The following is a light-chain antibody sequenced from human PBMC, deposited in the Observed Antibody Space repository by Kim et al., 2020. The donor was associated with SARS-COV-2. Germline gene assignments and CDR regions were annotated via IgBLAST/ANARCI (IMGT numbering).Light chain of an antibody. J-gene: IGKJ1*01. CDR3: QQYNSYVT. V-gene: IGKV1-5*03. CDR1: QSISSW. CDR2: KAS. Sequence: DIQMTQSPSTLSASVGDRVTITCRASQSISSWLAWYQQKPGKAPKLLIYKASSLESGVPSRFIGSGSGTEFTLTISSLQPDDFATYYCQQYNSYVTFGQGTKVDIK.